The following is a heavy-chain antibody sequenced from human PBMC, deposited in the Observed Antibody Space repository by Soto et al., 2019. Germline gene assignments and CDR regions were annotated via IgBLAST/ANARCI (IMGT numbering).Heavy chain of an antibody. Sequence: SETLSLTCTVSGGSISSYYWSWIRQPPGRGLEWIGYIYYSGSTNYNPSLKSRVTISVDTSKNQFSLKLSSVTAADTAVYYCARDRAVPAGFWSLAAYYYYGMDVWGQGTTVTVSS. CDR1: GGSISSYY. CDR3: ARDRAVPAGFWSLAAYYYYGMDV. D-gene: IGHD3-3*01. V-gene: IGHV4-59*01. CDR2: IYYSGST. J-gene: IGHJ6*02.